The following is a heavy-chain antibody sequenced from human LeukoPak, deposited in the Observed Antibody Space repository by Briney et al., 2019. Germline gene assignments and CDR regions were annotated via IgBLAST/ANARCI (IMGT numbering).Heavy chain of an antibody. D-gene: IGHD3-22*01. CDR3: ARRSYDISGYYYSFDY. J-gene: IGHJ4*02. CDR2: IYYSGST. V-gene: IGHV4-39*01. CDR1: GGSISSSSYY. Sequence: PSETLSLTCTVSGGSISSSSYYWAWIRQPPGKGLEWIGSIYYSGSTYYNPSLKSRVTISVDKSKNQFSLKLSSVTAADTAMFYCARRSYDISGYYYSFDYWGQGTLVTVSS.